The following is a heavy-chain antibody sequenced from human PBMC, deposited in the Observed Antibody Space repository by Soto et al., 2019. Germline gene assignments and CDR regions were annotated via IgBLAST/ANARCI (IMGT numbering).Heavy chain of an antibody. D-gene: IGHD6-19*01. J-gene: IGHJ6*02. CDR1: GFTFGNYA. Sequence: PGGSLRLSCAASGFTFGNYAMSWVRQAPGKGLEWVSAIAASGATTYYADSVKGRLTVSRDNSKNTLYLQMNSLRAEDTAVYYCARDGFFGIAVAGTPYYYYGMDVWGQGTTVTVSS. V-gene: IGHV3-23*01. CDR3: ARDGFFGIAVAGTPYYYYGMDV. CDR2: IAASGATT.